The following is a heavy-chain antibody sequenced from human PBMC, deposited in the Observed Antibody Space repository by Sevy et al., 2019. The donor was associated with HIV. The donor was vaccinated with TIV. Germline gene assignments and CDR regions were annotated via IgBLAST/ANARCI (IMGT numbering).Heavy chain of an antibody. D-gene: IGHD3-22*01. V-gene: IGHV3-30-3*01. CDR3: AREGVTMIVVVIPRPADSYYYGMDV. CDR2: ISYDGSNK. J-gene: IGHJ6*02. CDR1: GFTFSSYA. Sequence: GGSLRLSCAASGFTFSSYAMHWVRQAPGKGLEWVAVISYDGSNKYYADSVKGRFTISRDNSKNTLYLQMNSLRAEDKAVYYCAREGVTMIVVVIPRPADSYYYGMDVWGQGTPVTVSS.